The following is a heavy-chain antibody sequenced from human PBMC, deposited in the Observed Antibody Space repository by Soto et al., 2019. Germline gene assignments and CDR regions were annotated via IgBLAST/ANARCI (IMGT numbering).Heavy chain of an antibody. Sequence: QVQLVQSGAEVKKPGSSVKVSCKASGGTCSSYTISWVRQAPGQGLEWMGRIIPILGIANYAQKFQGRVTITADKSTSTAYMELSSLRSEDTAVYYCARDAEIVVVVAAITGAFDIWGQGTMVTVSS. CDR2: IIPILGIA. CDR1: GGTCSSYT. J-gene: IGHJ3*02. CDR3: ARDAEIVVVVAAITGAFDI. V-gene: IGHV1-69*08. D-gene: IGHD2-15*01.